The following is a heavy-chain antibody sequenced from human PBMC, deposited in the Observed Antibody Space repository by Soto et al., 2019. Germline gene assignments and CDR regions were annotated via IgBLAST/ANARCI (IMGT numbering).Heavy chain of an antibody. CDR3: ARLAHSGYLQT. J-gene: IGHJ1*01. V-gene: IGHV4-39*02. CDR2: IYYSGAT. Sequence: KASETLSLTCDVSGDSISTSSYYWGWIRQPPGKGLEWIASIYYSGATYYNPSLQSRVTISVDTSNNRFSPTLSSLTAADTAVYFCARLAHSGYLQTWGQGSLVTVSS. D-gene: IGHD6-13*01. CDR1: GDSISTSSYY.